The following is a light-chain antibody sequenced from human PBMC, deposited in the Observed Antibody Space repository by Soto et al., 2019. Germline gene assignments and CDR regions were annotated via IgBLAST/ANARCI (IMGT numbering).Light chain of an antibody. CDR1: QSVNSN. CDR3: HQYNNWPWWN. CDR2: GAS. J-gene: IGKJ2*01. V-gene: IGKV3-15*01. Sequence: EIVMTQSPATLSVFPGERATLSCRASQSVNSNLAWYQQKFGQAPRLLIYGASTRATGIPARFSGSGSGTEFTLTISSLQSEDFAVYYCHQYNNWPWWNFGQGTKVDIK.